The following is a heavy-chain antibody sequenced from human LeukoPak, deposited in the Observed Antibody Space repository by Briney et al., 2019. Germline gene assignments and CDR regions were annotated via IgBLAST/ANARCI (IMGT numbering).Heavy chain of an antibody. V-gene: IGHV3-21*01. D-gene: IGHD2-2*01. CDR2: ISRSTSYI. Sequence: GGSLRLSCAASGFTFSSYSMNWVRQAPGKGLEWVSSISRSTSYIYYADSVKGRFTISGDNAKNSLYLQMNSLRAEDTAVYYCARSDCSSTSCYEDGYYYYYGMDVWGRGTTVTVPS. CDR3: ARSDCSSTSCYEDGYYYYYGMDV. J-gene: IGHJ6*02. CDR1: GFTFSSYS.